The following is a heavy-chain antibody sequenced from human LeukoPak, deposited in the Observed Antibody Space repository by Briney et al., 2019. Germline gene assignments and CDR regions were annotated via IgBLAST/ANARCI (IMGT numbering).Heavy chain of an antibody. V-gene: IGHV1-8*03. CDR1: GYTFTSYD. D-gene: IGHD3-16*02. CDR3: ARLGELSSDDY. J-gene: IGHJ4*02. Sequence: ASVKVSCKASGYTFTSYDINWVRQAAGQGPEWMGWMNPNSGHTGYAQKFRGRASITRNTAISTAYIELSSLISEDTAVYYCARLGELSSDDYWGQGTLVTVSS. CDR2: MNPNSGHT.